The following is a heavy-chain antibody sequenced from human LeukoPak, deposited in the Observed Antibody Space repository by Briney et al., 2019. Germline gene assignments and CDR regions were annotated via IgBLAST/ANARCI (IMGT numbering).Heavy chain of an antibody. Sequence: SETLSLTCAVYGESMIGHYWTWIRQPPGKRLEWIGEIHHSGGTNSNPSLKNRLTMSIDMSKNQFSLKLKSVTAADTAVYYCANYIRNVHYYMDVWGKGTTVIVSS. V-gene: IGHV4-34*10. CDR2: IHHSGGT. D-gene: IGHD1-1*01. CDR3: ANYIRNVHYYMDV. J-gene: IGHJ6*03. CDR1: GESMIGHY.